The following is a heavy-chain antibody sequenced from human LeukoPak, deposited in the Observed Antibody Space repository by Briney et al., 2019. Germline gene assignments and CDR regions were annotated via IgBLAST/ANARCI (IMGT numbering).Heavy chain of an antibody. V-gene: IGHV3-9*01. Sequence: PGGSLRLSCAASGITFDDYAMHWVRQAPGKGLEWVSGISWSSGSIGYADSVKGRFTISRDNAKNSLYLQMNSLRAEDTALYYCAKARPGRPSTQFDYWGQGTLVTVSS. CDR1: GITFDDYA. J-gene: IGHJ4*02. D-gene: IGHD6-6*01. CDR3: AKARPGRPSTQFDY. CDR2: ISWSSGSI.